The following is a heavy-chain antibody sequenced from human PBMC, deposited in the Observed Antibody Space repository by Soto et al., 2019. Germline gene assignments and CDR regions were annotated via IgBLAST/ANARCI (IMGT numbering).Heavy chain of an antibody. CDR1: GFTFSNYG. CDR2: IWYDGSSE. J-gene: IGHJ4*02. Sequence: AGGSLRLSCAASGFTFSNYGVHWVRQAPGMGLEWVAVIWYDGSSEYYTESVKGRFTISRDTSKSTLSLQMNSLRADDTAVYYCAKGRESSTSAQYSFDYWGQGTLVTVSS. V-gene: IGHV3-33*06. D-gene: IGHD2-2*01. CDR3: AKGRESSTSAQYSFDY.